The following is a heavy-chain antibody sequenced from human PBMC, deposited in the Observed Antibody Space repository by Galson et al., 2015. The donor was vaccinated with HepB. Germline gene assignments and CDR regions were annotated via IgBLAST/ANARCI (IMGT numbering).Heavy chain of an antibody. Sequence: SLRLSCAASGFTFSSYAMSWVRQAPGKGLEWVSAISGSGGSTYYADSVKGRFTISRDNSKNTLYLQMNSLRAEDTAVYYCAKDGFVGTRAFDIWGQGTVVTVSS. CDR2: ISGSGGST. D-gene: IGHD7-27*01. CDR1: GFTFSSYA. CDR3: AKDGFVGTRAFDI. J-gene: IGHJ3*02. V-gene: IGHV3-23*01.